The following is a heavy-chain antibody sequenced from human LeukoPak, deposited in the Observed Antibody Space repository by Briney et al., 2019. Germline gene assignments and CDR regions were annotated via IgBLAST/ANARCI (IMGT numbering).Heavy chain of an antibody. CDR2: FDPEDGET. Sequence: GASVKVSCKVSVYTLTELSMHWVRQAPGKGHEWMGGFDPEDGETIYAQKFQGRVTMTEDTSTDTAYMELSSLRSEDTAVYYCAYRAREDDSPFDYWGQGTLVTVSS. CDR1: VYTLTELS. CDR3: AYRAREDDSPFDY. V-gene: IGHV1-24*01. J-gene: IGHJ4*02. D-gene: IGHD3-22*01.